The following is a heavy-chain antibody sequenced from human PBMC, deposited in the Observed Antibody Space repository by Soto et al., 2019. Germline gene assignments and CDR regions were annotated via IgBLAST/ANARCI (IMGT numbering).Heavy chain of an antibody. CDR2: IYWDDDK. D-gene: IGHD3-9*01. V-gene: IGHV2-5*02. Sequence: QITLKESGPTLVKPTQTLTLTCTFSGFSLSTSGVGVAWIRQPPGKALEWLALIYWDDDKRYSPSLKSRLTITKDTSKTQLVLTMTNMDPGDTATYYCAHSRKSYYDILTGYNYWGQGTLVTVSS. J-gene: IGHJ4*02. CDR3: AHSRKSYYDILTGYNY. CDR1: GFSLSTSGVG.